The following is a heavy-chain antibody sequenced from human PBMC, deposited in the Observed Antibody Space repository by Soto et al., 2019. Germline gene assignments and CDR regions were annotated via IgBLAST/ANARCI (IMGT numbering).Heavy chain of an antibody. CDR1: GFTFSSYG. V-gene: IGHV3-33*01. CDR3: ARQKGITMVRGVIHWFDP. CDR2: IWYDGSNK. J-gene: IGHJ5*02. D-gene: IGHD3-10*01. Sequence: GGSLRLSCAASGFTFSSYGMHWVRQAPGKRLEWVAVIWYDGSNKYYADYVKGRFTISRDNSKNTLYLQMNSLRAEDTAVYYCARQKGITMVRGVIHWFDPWGQGTLVTAPQ.